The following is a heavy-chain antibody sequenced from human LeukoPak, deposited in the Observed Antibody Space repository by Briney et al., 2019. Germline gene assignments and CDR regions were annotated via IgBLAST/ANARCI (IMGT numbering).Heavy chain of an antibody. J-gene: IGHJ5*02. CDR2: IYYSGST. V-gene: IGHV4-61*01. CDR1: GGSISSSSYY. D-gene: IGHD6-6*01. CDR3: ARDRGGYSSSGFDP. Sequence: SETLSLTCTVSGGSISSSSYYWGWIRQPPGKGLEWIGYIYYSGSTNYNPSLKSRVTISVDTSKNQFSLKLSSVTAADTAVYYCARDRGGYSSSGFDPWGQGTLVTVSS.